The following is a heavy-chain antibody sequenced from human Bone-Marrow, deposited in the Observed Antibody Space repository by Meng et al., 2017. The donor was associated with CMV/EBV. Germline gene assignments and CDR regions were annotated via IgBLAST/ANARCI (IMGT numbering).Heavy chain of an antibody. D-gene: IGHD3-10*01. V-gene: IGHV3-49*04. J-gene: IGHJ4*02. CDR2: IRSRPYGGTT. CDR3: TRGRSWFDY. Sequence: SLKISCTASGFTLGDYAMSWVRQAPGKGLEWVGFIRSRPYGGTTEYAASVKGRFTISRDDSKSIAYLQMNSLKTEDTAVYYCTRGRSWFDYWGQGTLVTVSS. CDR1: GFTLGDYA.